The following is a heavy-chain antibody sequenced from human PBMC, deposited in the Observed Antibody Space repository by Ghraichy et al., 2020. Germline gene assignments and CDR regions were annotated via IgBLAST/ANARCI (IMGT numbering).Heavy chain of an antibody. J-gene: IGHJ5*02. Sequence: GGSLRLSCAASGFTFSSYSMNWVRQAPGKGLECVSSISSSSNIYYADSVKGRFTISRDNAKKSLYLQMNSLRAEDTAVYYCARDYGSNYPAAWGQGTLVTVSS. CDR3: ARDYGSNYPAA. D-gene: IGHD5-24*01. CDR1: GFTFSSYS. CDR2: ISSSSNI. V-gene: IGHV3-21*01.